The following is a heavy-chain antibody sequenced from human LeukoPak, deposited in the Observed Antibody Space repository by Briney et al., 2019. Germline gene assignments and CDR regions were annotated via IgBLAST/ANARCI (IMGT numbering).Heavy chain of an antibody. CDR1: GFPFSSYW. V-gene: IGHV3-7*01. CDR2: IKQDGSDK. Sequence: GGSLRLSCAASGFPFSSYWMSWVGQAPGKRLEWVANIKQDGSDKYYVDSVKGRFTISRDNAKNSLYLQVNSLRADDTAVYYCARLTGTTGFDYWGQGIPVTVSS. J-gene: IGHJ4*02. CDR3: ARLTGTTGFDY. D-gene: IGHD1-1*01.